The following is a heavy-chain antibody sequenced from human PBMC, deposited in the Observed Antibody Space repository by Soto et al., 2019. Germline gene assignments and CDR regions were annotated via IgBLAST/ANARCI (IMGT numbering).Heavy chain of an antibody. D-gene: IGHD2-2*01. J-gene: IGHJ3*02. Sequence: QVQLVESGGGLVTPGGSLRLSCAASGFTFSDYYMSWIRQAPGKGLEWVSYISSSGSTIYYAASVKGRFTISRDNVKTSLYLQMTSLGAEATAVYYCARWRGSGGPIVGVPASTDALDIWGQGTMFTVSS. V-gene: IGHV3-11*01. CDR2: ISSSGSTI. CDR3: ARWRGSGGPIVGVPASTDALDI. CDR1: GFTFSDYY.